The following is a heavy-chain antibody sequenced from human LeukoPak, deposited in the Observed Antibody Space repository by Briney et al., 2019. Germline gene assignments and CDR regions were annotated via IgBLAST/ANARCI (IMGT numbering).Heavy chain of an antibody. CDR1: NYPITSDYS. J-gene: IGHJ6*03. Sequence: SETLSLTCVVSNYPITSDYSWVWIRQPPGQGLEWIGQIFHSGIAHYNPSLKSRVTMSVDTSRSQFSVNLNSVTAADTAVYFCGRAGFGTAYNRFYYYMDVWGKGTTVTVSS. D-gene: IGHD3-16*01. V-gene: IGHV4-38-2*01. CDR3: GRAGFGTAYNRFYYYMDV. CDR2: IFHSGIA.